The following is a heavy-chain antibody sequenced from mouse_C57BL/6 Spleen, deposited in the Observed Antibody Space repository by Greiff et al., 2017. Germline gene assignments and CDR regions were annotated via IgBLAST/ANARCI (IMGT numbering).Heavy chain of an antibody. V-gene: IGHV3-6*01. CDR2: ISYDGSN. Sequence: EVKLVESGPGLVKPSQSLSLTCSVTGYSITSGYYWNWIRQFPGNKLEWMGYISYDGSNNYNPSLKNRISITRDTSKNQFFLKLNSVTTEDTATYYCARETHDYDVFAYWGQGTLVTVSA. J-gene: IGHJ3*01. CDR1: GYSITSGYY. D-gene: IGHD2-4*01. CDR3: ARETHDYDVFAY.